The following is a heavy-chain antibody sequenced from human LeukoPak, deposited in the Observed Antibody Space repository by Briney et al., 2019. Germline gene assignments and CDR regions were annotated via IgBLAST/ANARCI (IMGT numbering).Heavy chain of an antibody. Sequence: PGGSLRLSCEASGFTFSSYAMSWVRQAPGKGLEWVSYISSSSSTIYYADSVKGRFTISRDNAKNSLYLQMNSLRAEDTAVYYCARGGRRWLQKIDYWGQGTLVTVSS. J-gene: IGHJ4*02. V-gene: IGHV3-48*04. CDR1: GFTFSSYA. CDR2: ISSSSSTI. CDR3: ARGGRRWLQKIDY. D-gene: IGHD5-24*01.